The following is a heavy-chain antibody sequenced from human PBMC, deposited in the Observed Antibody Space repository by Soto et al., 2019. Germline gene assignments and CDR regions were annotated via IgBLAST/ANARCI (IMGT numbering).Heavy chain of an antibody. CDR1: GYTFTSYG. CDR2: ISAYNGNT. J-gene: IGHJ6*02. V-gene: IGHV1-18*01. Sequence: QVQLVQSGAEVKKPGASVKVSCKASGYTFTSYGISWVRQAPGQGLEWMGWISAYNGNTNYAPKLQGRVTMTTDTSTSTAYMELRSLRSDDTAVYYCARDRLNITLVRLYGMDVWGQGTTVTVSS. CDR3: ARDRLNITLVRLYGMDV. D-gene: IGHD3-10*01.